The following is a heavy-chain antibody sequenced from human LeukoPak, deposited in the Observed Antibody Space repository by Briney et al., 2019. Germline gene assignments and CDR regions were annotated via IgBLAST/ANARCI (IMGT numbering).Heavy chain of an antibody. D-gene: IGHD4-17*01. V-gene: IGHV4-59*01. CDR2: IYYSGST. Sequence: PSETLSLTCTVSGGSISSYYWSWIRQPPGKGLEWIGYIYYSGSTNYNPSLKSRVTISVDTSKNQFSLKLSSVTAADTAVYYCARGGDYGGPNGFDPWGQGTLVTVSS. CDR1: GGSISSYY. J-gene: IGHJ5*02. CDR3: ARGGDYGGPNGFDP.